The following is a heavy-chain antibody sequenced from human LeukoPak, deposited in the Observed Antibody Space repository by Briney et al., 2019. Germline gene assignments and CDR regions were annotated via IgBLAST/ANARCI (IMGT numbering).Heavy chain of an antibody. V-gene: IGHV3-20*04. CDR2: INWNGGST. Sequence: GGSLRLSCVASGFNLDDYDMNWVRQAPGKGLEWVSRINWNGGSTAYADSVKGRFTISRDNAKNSLYLQMNSLRAEDTAVYYCARDLRPYSGYDNLAFDIWGQGTRVTVSS. D-gene: IGHD5-12*01. J-gene: IGHJ3*02. CDR3: ARDLRPYSGYDNLAFDI. CDR1: GFNLDDYD.